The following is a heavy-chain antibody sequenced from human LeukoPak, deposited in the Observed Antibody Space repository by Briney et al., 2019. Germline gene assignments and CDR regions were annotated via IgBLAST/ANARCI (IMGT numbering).Heavy chain of an antibody. D-gene: IGHD3-10*01. CDR2: ISGSGGST. V-gene: IGHV3-23*01. CDR3: AKAGITMVRGYNFDY. Sequence: PGGSLRLSCAASGFTFSSYTMSWVRQAPGKGLEWVSAISGSGGSTHYADSVKGRFTISRDNSKNTLYLQMNSLRAEDTAVYYCAKAGITMVRGYNFDYWGQGTLVTVSS. CDR1: GFTFSSYT. J-gene: IGHJ4*02.